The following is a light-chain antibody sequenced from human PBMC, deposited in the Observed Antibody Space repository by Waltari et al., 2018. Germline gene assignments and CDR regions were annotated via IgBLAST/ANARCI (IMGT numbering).Light chain of an antibody. CDR3: QQYNNWPPWT. J-gene: IGKJ1*01. CDR2: GAS. CDR1: QSVSSN. Sequence: IVMTQSPATLSVSPGERATLPCRASQSVSSNLAWYRQKPGQAPRLLIYGASTRATGIPARFSGSGSGTEFTLTISSLQSEDFAVYYCQQYNNWPPWTFGQGTKVEIK. V-gene: IGKV3-15*01.